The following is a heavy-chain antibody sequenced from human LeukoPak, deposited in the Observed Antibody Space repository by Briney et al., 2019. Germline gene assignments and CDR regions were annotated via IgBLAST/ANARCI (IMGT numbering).Heavy chain of an antibody. J-gene: IGHJ5*02. Sequence: ASVKVSCKASGGTFSSYAISWVRQAPGQGLEWMGGIIPIFGTANYAQKFQGRVTITADKSTSTAYMELSSLRSEDTAVYYCARRPRRYSSGWDNWFDPWGQGTLVTVSS. CDR3: ARRPRRYSSGWDNWFDP. D-gene: IGHD6-19*01. CDR1: GGTFSSYA. V-gene: IGHV1-69*06. CDR2: IIPIFGTA.